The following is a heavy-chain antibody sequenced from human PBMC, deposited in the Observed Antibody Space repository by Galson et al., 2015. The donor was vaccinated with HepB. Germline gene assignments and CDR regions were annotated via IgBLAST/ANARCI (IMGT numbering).Heavy chain of an antibody. V-gene: IGHV1-3*01. CDR1: GYTFTSYA. CDR3: ARALRLGELADY. Sequence: SVKVSCKASGYTFTSYAMHWVRQAPGQRLEWMGRINAGNGNTKYSQKFQGRVTITRDTSASTAYMELSSLRSEDTAVYYCARALRLGELADYWGQGTLVTVSS. J-gene: IGHJ4*02. CDR2: INAGNGNT. D-gene: IGHD3-16*01.